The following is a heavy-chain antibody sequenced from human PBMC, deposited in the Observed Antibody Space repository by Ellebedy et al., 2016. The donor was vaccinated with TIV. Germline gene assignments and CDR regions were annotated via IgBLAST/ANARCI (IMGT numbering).Heavy chain of an antibody. V-gene: IGHV5-51*01. CDR1: GYTFTSFW. D-gene: IGHD1-26*01. CDR2: INPGDSDI. J-gene: IGHJ3*02. Sequence: GESLKISCKGSGYTFTSFWIGWVRQMPGEGLEWMGIINPGDSDIRYSPSFQGQVTISADKSISTAYLQWSSLKASDTAIYYCARHKIGSFRSAFDIWGQGTMVTVSS. CDR3: ARHKIGSFRSAFDI.